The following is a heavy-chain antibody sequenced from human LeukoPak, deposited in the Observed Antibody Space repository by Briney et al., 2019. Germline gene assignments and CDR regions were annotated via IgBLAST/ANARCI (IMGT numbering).Heavy chain of an antibody. CDR1: GYSFSNYW. V-gene: IGHV5-51*01. CDR3: ALRFGATRGVNYYFDH. J-gene: IGHJ4*02. D-gene: IGHD3-10*01. CDR2: IYPGDSET. Sequence: GESLKISCKSSGYSFSNYWIGWVRQMPGKGPEWMGIIYPGDSETRYSPSFQGQVTISADKSVYTAYLQWSSLKASDTAMYYCALRFGATRGVNYYFDHWGQGTLVTVSP.